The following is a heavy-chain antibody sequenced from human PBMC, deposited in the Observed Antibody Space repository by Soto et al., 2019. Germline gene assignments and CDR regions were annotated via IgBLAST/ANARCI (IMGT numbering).Heavy chain of an antibody. CDR2: INHSGST. CDR1: GGSFSGYY. D-gene: IGHD6-6*01. Sequence: QVQLQQWGAGLLKPSETLSLTCAVYGGSFSGYYWSWIRQPPGKGLEWIGEINHSGSTNYNPSLKRRVTISVDTSKNQFSLKLSSVTAADTAVYYCARGRGYRSSHWFDPWGQGTLVTVSS. CDR3: ARGRGYRSSHWFDP. J-gene: IGHJ5*02. V-gene: IGHV4-34*01.